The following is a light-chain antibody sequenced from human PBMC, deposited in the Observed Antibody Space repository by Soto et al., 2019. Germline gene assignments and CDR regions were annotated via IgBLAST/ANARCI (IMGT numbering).Light chain of an antibody. J-gene: IGKJ2*02. CDR1: QSISSW. V-gene: IGKV1-5*03. CDR2: KAS. Sequence: DIQMTQSPSTLSASVGDRVTITCRASQSISSWLAWYQQKPGKAPKLLIYKASSLESGVPSRFSGSGSGTEFTPTISTLQPDDFATYYCQQYNSYSGTFGQGTKLEIK. CDR3: QQYNSYSGT.